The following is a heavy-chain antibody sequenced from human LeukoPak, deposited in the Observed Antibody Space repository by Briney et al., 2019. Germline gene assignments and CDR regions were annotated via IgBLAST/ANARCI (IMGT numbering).Heavy chain of an antibody. CDR3: AKDLKRWQQLRWFDP. CDR2: ISGSGGGT. D-gene: IGHD6-13*01. Sequence: PGGSLRLSCAASGFTFSSYAMSWVRQAPGKGLEWVSAISGSGGGTYYADSVKGRFTISRDNSKNTLYLQMNSLRAGDTAVYYCAKDLKRWQQLRWFDPWGQGTLVTVSS. J-gene: IGHJ5*02. CDR1: GFTFSSYA. V-gene: IGHV3-23*01.